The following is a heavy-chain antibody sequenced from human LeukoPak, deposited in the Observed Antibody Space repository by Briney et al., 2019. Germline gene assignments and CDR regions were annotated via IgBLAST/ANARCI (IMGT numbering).Heavy chain of an antibody. Sequence: PGGSLRLSCAASGFTFSSYDMHWVRQATGKGLEWVSAIGTAGDPNYPGSVKGGFTIYRENAKNSLYLQMNSLRAGDTAVYYCARGSGIYDILTGYYKSPAFDIWGQGTMVTVSS. CDR1: GFTFSSYD. CDR2: IGTAGDP. D-gene: IGHD3-9*01. J-gene: IGHJ3*02. CDR3: ARGSGIYDILTGYYKSPAFDI. V-gene: IGHV3-13*05.